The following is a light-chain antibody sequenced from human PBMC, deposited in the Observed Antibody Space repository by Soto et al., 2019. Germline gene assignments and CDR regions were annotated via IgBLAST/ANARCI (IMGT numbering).Light chain of an antibody. CDR1: SSNIGSNT. Sequence: QSVLTQPPSASGTPGQRVTISCSGSSSNIGSNTVNWYQQFPGTAPKLLIYSNSQRPSGVPDRFSGSKSGTSASLAITGLQSEDEVDYSCAAWDDSLNGYVFGTGTKLTVL. CDR3: AAWDDSLNGYV. J-gene: IGLJ1*01. V-gene: IGLV1-44*01. CDR2: SNS.